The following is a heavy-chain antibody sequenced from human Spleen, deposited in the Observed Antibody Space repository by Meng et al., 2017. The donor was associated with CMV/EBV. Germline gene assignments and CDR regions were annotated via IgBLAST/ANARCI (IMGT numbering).Heavy chain of an antibody. CDR1: GFTFSSYW. Sequence: GESLKISCAASGFTFSSYWMHWVRQAPGKGLVWVSRINRDGSSTSYADSVKGRFTISRDNAKNTLYLQMNSLRAEDTAVYYCARGRWGSEVYWGQGTLVTVSS. J-gene: IGHJ4*02. V-gene: IGHV3-74*01. CDR3: ARGRWGSEVY. D-gene: IGHD7-27*01. CDR2: INRDGSST.